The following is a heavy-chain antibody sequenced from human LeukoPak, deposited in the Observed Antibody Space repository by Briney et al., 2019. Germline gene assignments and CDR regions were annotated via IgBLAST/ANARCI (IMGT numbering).Heavy chain of an antibody. CDR2: IIPMFGTA. CDR1: GGTFSSYE. CDR3: ASGTTDIVVVPATLRNYYFDY. V-gene: IGHV1-69*05. D-gene: IGHD2-2*01. J-gene: IGHJ4*02. Sequence: GASVKVSCKASGGTFSSYEISWVRQAPGQGLEWMGGIIPMFGTAKYAQKFQGRVTITTDKSTSTAYMELSSLEDTAVYYCASGTTDIVVVPATLRNYYFDYWGQGTLVTVSS.